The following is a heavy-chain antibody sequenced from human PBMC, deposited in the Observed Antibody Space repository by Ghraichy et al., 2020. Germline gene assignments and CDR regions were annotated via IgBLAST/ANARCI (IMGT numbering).Heavy chain of an antibody. CDR2: ISYDGSNK. J-gene: IGHJ4*02. CDR1: GFTFSSYA. V-gene: IGHV3-30-3*01. D-gene: IGHD5-12*01. CDR3: ARAVDIVGASFDY. Sequence: GGSLRLSCAASGFTFSSYAMHWVRQAPGKGLEWVAVISYDGSNKYYADSVKGRFTISRDNSKNTLYLQMNSLRAEDTAVYYCARAVDIVGASFDYWGQGTLVTVSS.